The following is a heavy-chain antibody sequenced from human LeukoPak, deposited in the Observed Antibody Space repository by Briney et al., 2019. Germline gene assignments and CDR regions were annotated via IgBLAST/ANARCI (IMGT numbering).Heavy chain of an antibody. Sequence: ASVKVSCKASGYTFTSYGISWVRQAPGQGLEWMGWISAYNGNTNYAQKLQGRVTMTTDTSTSTAYMELRSLRSDDTAVYYCARDLTHPPSTESGYWGQGTLVTVSS. CDR3: ARDLTHPPSTESGY. D-gene: IGHD1-14*01. CDR2: ISAYNGNT. J-gene: IGHJ4*02. V-gene: IGHV1-18*01. CDR1: GYTFTSYG.